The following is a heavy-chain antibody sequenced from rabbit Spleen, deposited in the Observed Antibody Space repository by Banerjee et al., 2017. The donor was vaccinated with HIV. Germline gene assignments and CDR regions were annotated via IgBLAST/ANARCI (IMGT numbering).Heavy chain of an antibody. Sequence: QSLEESGGGLVKPGGTLTLTCTASGVSFSANSYICWVRQAPGKGLEWIVCIESGSSGFTYFASWAKGRFTISKTSSATVTLQMTSLTAAGTATYFCARDAGTSFSTYGMDLWGPGTLVTVS. J-gene: IGHJ6*01. D-gene: IGHD8-1*01. CDR2: IESGSSGFT. V-gene: IGHV1S40*01. CDR1: GVSFSANSY. CDR3: ARDAGTSFSTYGMDL.